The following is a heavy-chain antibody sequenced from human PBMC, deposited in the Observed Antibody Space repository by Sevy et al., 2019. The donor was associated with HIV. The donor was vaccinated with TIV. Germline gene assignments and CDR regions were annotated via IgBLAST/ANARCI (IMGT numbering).Heavy chain of an antibody. V-gene: IGHV3-66*01. CDR3: AGGKSGYGYALNY. J-gene: IGHJ4*02. D-gene: IGHD5-18*01. Sequence: GGSLRLSCAASGFSVNSNYMTWVRQAPGKGLEGVSVIYSDETTYHADSVKDRFTISRDNSKNMLYLQTSSLRAEDTAIYYCAGGKSGYGYALNYWGQGTLVTVSS. CDR2: IYSDETT. CDR1: GFSVNSNY.